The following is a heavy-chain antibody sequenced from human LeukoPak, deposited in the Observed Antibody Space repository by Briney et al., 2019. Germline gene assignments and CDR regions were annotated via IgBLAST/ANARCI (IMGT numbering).Heavy chain of an antibody. CDR1: GFTFSGNW. J-gene: IGHJ4*02. CDR3: AKLLGTVTTYDS. CDR2: INPDGSLK. D-gene: IGHD5-24*01. Sequence: PGGSLRLSCEASGFTFSGNWMSWVRQAPGKGLEWVASINPDGSLKLYVDSVKGRFDISRDNTKSSLYLQMNSLGAEDTAVYYCAKLLGTVTTYDSWGQGTRVTVSS. V-gene: IGHV3-7*01.